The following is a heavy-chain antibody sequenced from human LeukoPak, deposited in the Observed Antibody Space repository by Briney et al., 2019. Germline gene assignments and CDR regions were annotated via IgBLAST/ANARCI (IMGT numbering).Heavy chain of an antibody. D-gene: IGHD6-19*01. Sequence: GASVKVSCKASGYTFNSHGISWVRQAPGQGLEWMGWISAYNGNTNYAQKFQGRVTMTTDTSTSTAYMELRSLTSDDTAVYYCARNRGGTAMSGISGYWGQGTLVTVSS. CDR2: ISAYNGNT. CDR3: ARNRGGTAMSGISGY. CDR1: GYTFNSHG. V-gene: IGHV1-18*01. J-gene: IGHJ4*02.